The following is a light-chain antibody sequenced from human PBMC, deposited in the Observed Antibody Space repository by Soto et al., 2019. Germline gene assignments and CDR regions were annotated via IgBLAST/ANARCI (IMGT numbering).Light chain of an antibody. Sequence: QSVLSQPASMSGSPGQSITIHCTGASSDIGLYNYVSWYQHHPGKAPKLLMSEVNVRPSGLSDRFSASMAGNTASLTISGLQPEDEAYYYCSSLSTTSTPIVFGSGTKVTVL. CDR3: SSLSTTSTPIV. CDR1: SSDIGLYNY. CDR2: EVN. V-gene: IGLV2-14*01. J-gene: IGLJ1*01.